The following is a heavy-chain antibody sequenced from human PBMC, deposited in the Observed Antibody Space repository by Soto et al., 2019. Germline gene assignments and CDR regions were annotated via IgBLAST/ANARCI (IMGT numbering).Heavy chain of an antibody. V-gene: IGHV3-23*01. J-gene: IGHJ4*02. CDR1: AFTFSNYA. D-gene: IGHD1-7*01. CDR3: AKKYYGNYPFDH. CDR2: IAGNGGDI. Sequence: GGSLTLSCEGSAFTFSNYAMAWVRQAPGKGLEWVSSIAGNGGDISYADSVKGRFTISSANSNSTLFLQMDSLRAEDTAIYYCAKKYYGNYPFDHWGQGTLVTVSS.